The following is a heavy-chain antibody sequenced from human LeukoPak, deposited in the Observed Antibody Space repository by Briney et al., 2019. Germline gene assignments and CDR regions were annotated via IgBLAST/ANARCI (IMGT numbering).Heavy chain of an antibody. CDR3: ARTAYCGGDCYSDY. V-gene: IGHV4-30-2*01. CDR1: GGSISSGGYY. Sequence: SQTLSLTCTVSGGSISSGGYYWSWIRQPPGKGLEWIGYIYHSGSTYYNPSLKSRVTISVDTSKDQFSLKLSSVTAADTAVYYCARTAYCGGDCYSDYWGQGTLVTVSS. CDR2: IYHSGST. J-gene: IGHJ4*02. D-gene: IGHD2-21*01.